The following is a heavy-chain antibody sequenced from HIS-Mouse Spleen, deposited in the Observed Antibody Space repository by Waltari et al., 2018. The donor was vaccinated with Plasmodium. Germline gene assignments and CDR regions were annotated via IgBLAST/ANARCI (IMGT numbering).Heavy chain of an antibody. CDR2: ISGSGGRT. CDR3: AKDRVGAVAALFDY. CDR1: GFTFSSYA. J-gene: IGHJ4*02. D-gene: IGHD6-19*01. V-gene: IGHV3-23*01. Sequence: EVQLLESGGGLVQPGGSLRLSCAASGFTFSSYAMSWVRQAPGKGLEWVSAISGSGGRTDYADSVKGRFTISRDNSKNTLYLQMNSLRAEDTAVYYCAKDRVGAVAALFDYWGQGTLVTVSS.